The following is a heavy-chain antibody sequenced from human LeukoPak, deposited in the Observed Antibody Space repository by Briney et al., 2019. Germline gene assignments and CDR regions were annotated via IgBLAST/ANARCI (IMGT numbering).Heavy chain of an antibody. J-gene: IGHJ4*02. V-gene: IGHV1-8*01. CDR3: ARGVRVPAAIGY. CDR2: MSPNSGNT. D-gene: IGHD2-2*01. CDR1: GYTFTSYD. Sequence: ASVKVSCKASGYTFTSYDINWVRQATGQGLEWMGWMSPNSGNTGYAQKFQGRVTMTRNTSISTAYMELSSLRSEDTAVYYCARGVRVPAAIGYWGQGTLVTVSS.